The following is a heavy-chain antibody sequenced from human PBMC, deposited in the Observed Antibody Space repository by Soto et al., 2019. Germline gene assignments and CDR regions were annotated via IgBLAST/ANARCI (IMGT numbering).Heavy chain of an antibody. J-gene: IGHJ5*02. V-gene: IGHV3-13*01. CDR1: GFTFSRHD. Sequence: EVQLVESGGGLVQPGGSLRLSCAASGFTFSRHDMHWVRQVTGKGVEWVSGIGSDGDAKYEVSVKGRCPISRENAKNSLYLQMNTVRAEDPAGYYCARGGVRGVSWNWGETWGQGTLVTVSS. D-gene: IGHD3-10*01. CDR3: ARGGVRGVSWNWGET. CDR2: IGSDGDA.